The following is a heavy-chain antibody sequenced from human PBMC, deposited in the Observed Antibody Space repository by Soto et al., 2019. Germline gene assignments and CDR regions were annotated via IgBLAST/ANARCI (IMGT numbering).Heavy chain of an antibody. J-gene: IGHJ2*01. V-gene: IGHV3-48*02. CDR2: ISSSSSTI. D-gene: IGHD6-19*01. Sequence: GGSLRLSCAASGFTFSSYSMNWVRQAPGKGLEWVSYISSSSSTIYYADSVKGRFTISRDNAKNSLYLQMNSLRDEDTAVYYCARDYPFSSGQSCYFDLWGRGTLVTVSS. CDR3: ARDYPFSSGQSCYFDL. CDR1: GFTFSSYS.